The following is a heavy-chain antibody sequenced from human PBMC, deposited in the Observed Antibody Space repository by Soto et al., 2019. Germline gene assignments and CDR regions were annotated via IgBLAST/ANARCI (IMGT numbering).Heavy chain of an antibody. Sequence: PSETLSLTCAVYGGSFSGYYWIWIRQPPGKGLEWIGEINHSGSTNYNPSLKSRVTISVDTSKNQFSLKLSSVTAADTAVYYCARGPLSIAARYYYYYGMDVWGQGTTVTVSS. CDR1: GGSFSGYY. V-gene: IGHV4-34*01. J-gene: IGHJ6*02. CDR2: INHSGST. CDR3: ARGPLSIAARYYYYYGMDV. D-gene: IGHD6-6*01.